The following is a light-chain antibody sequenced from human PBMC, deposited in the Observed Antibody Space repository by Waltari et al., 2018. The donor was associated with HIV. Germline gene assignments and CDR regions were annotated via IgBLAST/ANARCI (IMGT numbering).Light chain of an antibody. J-gene: IGKJ2*01. V-gene: IGKV3-11*01. CDR2: DTS. CDR3: QVRAA. CDR1: QSVTDH. Sequence: EILLTQSPATLSLSPGERATLSCRATQSVTDHVAWYQQKPGQAPRLLIYDTSKRATGVPARLSGSGSATEFTLTISNLEPEDFAIYYCQVRAAFGQGSRLESK.